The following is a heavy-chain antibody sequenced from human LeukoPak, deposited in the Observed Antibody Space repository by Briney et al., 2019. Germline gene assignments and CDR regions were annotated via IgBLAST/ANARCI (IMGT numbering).Heavy chain of an antibody. V-gene: IGHV4-34*01. D-gene: IGHD2-15*01. CDR2: INHSGST. Sequence: SETLSLTCAIYGGSFSGYYWSWIRQPPGKGLEWIGEINHSGSTNYNPSLKSRLTISVDTSKNQFSLKLSSVTAADTAVYYCAREDSEGPDDAFDIWGQGTMVTVSS. CDR3: AREDSEGPDDAFDI. J-gene: IGHJ3*02. CDR1: GGSFSGYY.